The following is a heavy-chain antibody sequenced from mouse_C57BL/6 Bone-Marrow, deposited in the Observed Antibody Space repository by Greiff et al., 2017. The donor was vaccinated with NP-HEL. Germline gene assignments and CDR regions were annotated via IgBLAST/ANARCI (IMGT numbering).Heavy chain of an antibody. CDR3: ARRGIYYYGPYFDY. V-gene: IGHV5-16*01. CDR2: INYDGSST. J-gene: IGHJ2*01. Sequence: EVKLMESEGGLVQPGSSMKLSCTASGFTFSDYYMAWVRQVPEKGLEWVANINYDGSSTYYLDSLKSRFIISRDNAKNILYLQMSSLKSEDTATYYCARRGIYYYGPYFDYWGQGTTLTVSS. D-gene: IGHD1-1*01. CDR1: GFTFSDYY.